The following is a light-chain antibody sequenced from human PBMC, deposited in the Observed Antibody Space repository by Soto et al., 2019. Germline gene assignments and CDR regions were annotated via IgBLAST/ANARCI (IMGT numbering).Light chain of an antibody. Sequence: QPVLTQSPSASASLGASVELTCTLSSGHSSYAIAWHQQQPEKGPRFLMRLNSDGSHRKGDGIPDRFSGFSSGAERYLTISSLQSEDEADYYCQTWDTGTGTHAVFGGGTQLTVL. CDR2: LNSDGSH. J-gene: IGLJ7*01. CDR1: SGHSSYA. CDR3: QTWDTGTGTHAV. V-gene: IGLV4-69*01.